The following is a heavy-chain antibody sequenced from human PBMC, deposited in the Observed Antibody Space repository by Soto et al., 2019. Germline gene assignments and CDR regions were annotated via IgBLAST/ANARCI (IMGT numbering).Heavy chain of an antibody. V-gene: IGHV3-33*01. Sequence: GTLRLSGAASGFTFSSYGMHWVRQAPGKGLEWVAVIWYDGSNKYYADSVKGRFTISRDNSKNTLYLQMNSLRAEDTAVYYCAVGYSSSWYGHWGQGTLVTVSS. J-gene: IGHJ4*02. CDR1: GFTFSSYG. D-gene: IGHD6-13*01. CDR2: IWYDGSNK. CDR3: AVGYSSSWYGH.